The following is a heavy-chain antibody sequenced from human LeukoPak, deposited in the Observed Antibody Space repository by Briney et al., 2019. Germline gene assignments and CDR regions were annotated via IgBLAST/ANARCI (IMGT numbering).Heavy chain of an antibody. Sequence: SETLSLTCAVYGGSFSGYYWSWIRQPPGKGLEWIGEINHSGSTYYNPSLKSRVTISVDTSKNQFSLKLSSVTAADTAVYYCARPARVGYCSSTSCPFDYWGQGTLVTVSS. V-gene: IGHV4-34*01. CDR2: INHSGST. D-gene: IGHD2-2*01. CDR3: ARPARVGYCSSTSCPFDY. CDR1: GGSFSGYY. J-gene: IGHJ4*02.